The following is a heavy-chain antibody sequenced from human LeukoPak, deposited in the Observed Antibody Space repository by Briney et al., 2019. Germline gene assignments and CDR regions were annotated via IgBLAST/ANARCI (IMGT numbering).Heavy chain of an antibody. Sequence: GRSLRLSCAASGFTFSSYDMHWVRQAPGKGLEWVAVISYDGSNKYYADSVKGRFTISRDNSKNTLYLQMNSLRAEDTAVYYCAKAPEYYDSSGYHDYWGQGTLVTVSS. V-gene: IGHV3-30*18. J-gene: IGHJ4*02. CDR2: ISYDGSNK. CDR1: GFTFSSYD. CDR3: AKAPEYYDSSGYHDY. D-gene: IGHD3-22*01.